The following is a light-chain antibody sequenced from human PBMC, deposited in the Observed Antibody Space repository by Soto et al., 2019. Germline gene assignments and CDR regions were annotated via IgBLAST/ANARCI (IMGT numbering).Light chain of an antibody. Sequence: QSVLTQPPSVSAAPGQKVTISCSGSSSNIGNNYVSWYQQLPGTAPKLLIYKNNERPSGIPDRFSGSKSGTSATLGITGLQTGDEADYYCGTWDSSLSAAGVFGGGTQVTVL. V-gene: IGLV1-51*02. CDR1: SSNIGNNY. J-gene: IGLJ2*01. CDR3: GTWDSSLSAAGV. CDR2: KNN.